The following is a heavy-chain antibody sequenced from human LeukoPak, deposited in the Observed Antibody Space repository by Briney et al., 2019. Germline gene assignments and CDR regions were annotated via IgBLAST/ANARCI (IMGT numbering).Heavy chain of an antibody. D-gene: IGHD2/OR15-2a*01. Sequence: GGSLRLSCAAPGFMFSTYPMNWFRQAPGKGLEWVSTISGIGVSTYYADSVKGRSTISRDSSKNTLSLQMTRRRAYDPPIYSVAKERTQTTSFDFWGQGTMVTVSS. CDR3: AKERTQTTSFDF. CDR2: ISGIGVST. CDR1: GFMFSTYP. V-gene: IGHV3-23*01. J-gene: IGHJ4*02.